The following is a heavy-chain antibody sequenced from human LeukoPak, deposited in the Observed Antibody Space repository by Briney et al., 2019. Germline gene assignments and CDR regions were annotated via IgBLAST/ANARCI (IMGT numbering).Heavy chain of an antibody. CDR1: GFTFSDYG. D-gene: IGHD3-10*01. CDR3: VRASGSFDY. J-gene: IGHJ4*02. CDR2: IWPDGSNK. V-gene: IGHV3-33*01. Sequence: GGSLRLSCAASGFTFSDYGIHWVHQAPGKGLEWVAVIWPDGSNKYYADSVKGRFTISRDNSKKTLYLQMNSLRVEDTAVYYCVRASGSFDYWGQGTLVTVSS.